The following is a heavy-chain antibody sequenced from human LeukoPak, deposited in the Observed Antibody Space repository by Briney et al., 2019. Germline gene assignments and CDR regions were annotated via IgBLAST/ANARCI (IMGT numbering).Heavy chain of an antibody. V-gene: IGHV1-2*02. Sequence: GASVKVSCKASGYIFTEYYLHWVRQAPGQGLEWMGWINPNSGLTNYAKRFQDRVTMTADTSVSTAYMQLTRLTSDDSAVYYCARDIVVVPAVEAEDCWGQGTLVTVTS. CDR3: ARDIVVVPAVEAEDC. CDR1: GYIFTEYY. D-gene: IGHD2-21*01. J-gene: IGHJ4*02. CDR2: INPNSGLT.